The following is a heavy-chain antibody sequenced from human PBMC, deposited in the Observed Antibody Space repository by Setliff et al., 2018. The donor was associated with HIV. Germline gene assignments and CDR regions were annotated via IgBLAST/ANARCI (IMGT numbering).Heavy chain of an antibody. CDR2: IFYRGST. D-gene: IGHD3-3*01. J-gene: IGHJ5*02. V-gene: IGHV4-31*03. Sequence: SETLSLTCTVSNGSISSGNHYWSWIRKHPGKGLEWIGYIFYRGSTYYNPSLKSRVSLSIDTSKNYFSLKLTSVTAADTAMYFCARAGHYDFLGGFSAQPLDPWGRGILVTVS. CDR1: NGSISSGNHY. CDR3: ARAGHYDFLGGFSAQPLDP.